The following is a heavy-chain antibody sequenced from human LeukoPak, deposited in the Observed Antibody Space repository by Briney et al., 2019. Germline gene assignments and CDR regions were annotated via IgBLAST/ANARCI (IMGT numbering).Heavy chain of an antibody. Sequence: SETLSLTCTVSGGSISSGDYYWSWIRQPPGKGLEWIGYIYYSGSTYYNPSLKSRVTISVDTSKNQFSLKLSSVTAADTAVYYCARATHIVVVTAIPGWLFDYWGQGTLVTVSS. V-gene: IGHV4-30-4*01. CDR3: ARATHIVVVTAIPGWLFDY. CDR1: GGSISSGDYY. CDR2: IYYSGST. J-gene: IGHJ4*02. D-gene: IGHD2-21*02.